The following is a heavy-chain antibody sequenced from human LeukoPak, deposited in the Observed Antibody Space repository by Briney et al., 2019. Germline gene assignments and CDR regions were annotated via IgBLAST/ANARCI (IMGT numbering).Heavy chain of an antibody. D-gene: IGHD3-9*01. CDR1: GFTFSSYA. CDR3: AKAPYYDILTGYDYFDY. V-gene: IGHV3-23*01. J-gene: IGHJ4*02. Sequence: PGGSLRLSCAASGFTFSSYAMSWVRQAPGKGLEWVSAISGSGGSTYYADSVKGRFTISRDNSKNTLYLQMNSLRAEDTAVYYCAKAPYYDILTGYDYFDYWGQGTLVTVSS. CDR2: ISGSGGST.